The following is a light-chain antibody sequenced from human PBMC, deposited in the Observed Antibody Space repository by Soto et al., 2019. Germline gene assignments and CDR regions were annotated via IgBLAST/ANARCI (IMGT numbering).Light chain of an antibody. J-gene: IGKJ5*01. CDR1: QSVHNF. CDR2: GAS. CDR3: QQRSNWPPIT. Sequence: EVVLTQSPATLSLSPGDRAAVSCKVGQSVHNFLAWYQQKPGQAPRLLIYGASNRAAGIPARFSGSGSGTNFTLTINSLEPEDLAVYYCQQRSNWPPITFGQGTRLEIK. V-gene: IGKV3-11*01.